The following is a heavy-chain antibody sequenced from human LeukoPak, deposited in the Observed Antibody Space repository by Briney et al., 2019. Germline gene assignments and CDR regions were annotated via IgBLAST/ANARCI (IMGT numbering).Heavy chain of an antibody. CDR1: GYTFTDYY. V-gene: IGHV1-2*02. Sequence: ASVKVSCKASGYTFTDYYMNWVRQAPGQGLEWMGWIHPNSGGTDYAQKFQGRVTMTRDTSISTAYMELSRPTFDDTAVYYCGRKSAARKTSEFDYWGQGTLVTVSS. J-gene: IGHJ4*02. D-gene: IGHD6-6*01. CDR2: IHPNSGGT. CDR3: GRKSAARKTSEFDY.